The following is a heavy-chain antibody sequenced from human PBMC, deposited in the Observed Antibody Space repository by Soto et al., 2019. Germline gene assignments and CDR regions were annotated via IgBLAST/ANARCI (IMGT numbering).Heavy chain of an antibody. V-gene: IGHV1-24*01. CDR3: AIVIAARRYYYYGMDV. CDR2: FDPEDGET. CDR1: GYTLTELS. D-gene: IGHD6-6*01. J-gene: IGHJ6*02. Sequence: GASVKVSCKVSGYTLTELSMHWVRQAPGKGLEWMGGFDPEDGETIYAQKFQGRVTMTEDTSTDTAYMELSSLRSEDTAVYYCAIVIAARRYYYYGMDVWGQGTTVTVSS.